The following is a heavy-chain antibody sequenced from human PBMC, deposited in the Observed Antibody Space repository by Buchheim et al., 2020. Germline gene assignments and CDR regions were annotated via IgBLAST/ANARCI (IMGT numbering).Heavy chain of an antibody. J-gene: IGHJ4*01. Sequence: EVQLVQSGGGLVQPGGSLRLSCEVSGFSLSDFWMRWVRQAPGKGLEWVASIKVDRNEQYYVDSVKGRFTISGDNATNSLYLQMNSLRADDTAVYYCARAENGLRLLSYWGQGTL. V-gene: IGHV3-7*01. CDR3: ARAENGLRLLSY. CDR2: IKVDRNEQ. D-gene: IGHD3-3*01. CDR1: GFSLSDFW.